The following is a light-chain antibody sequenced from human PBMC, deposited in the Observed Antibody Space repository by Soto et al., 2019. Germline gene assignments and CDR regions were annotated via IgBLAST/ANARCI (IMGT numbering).Light chain of an antibody. CDR3: QQYGRSPRT. CDR2: GAS. Sequence: EIVLTQSPGTLSLSPGERATLSCRASQDARSTYLAWYQQKPGQAPRLLIYGASIRATGIPDRFSGSGSGTDFSLTISRLEPEDFAVYYCQQYGRSPRTFGQGTKVDIK. V-gene: IGKV3-20*01. CDR1: QDARSTY. J-gene: IGKJ1*01.